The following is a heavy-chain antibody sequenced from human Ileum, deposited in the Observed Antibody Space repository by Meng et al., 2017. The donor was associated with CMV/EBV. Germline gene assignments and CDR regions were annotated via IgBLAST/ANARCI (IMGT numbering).Heavy chain of an antibody. CDR3: AKVGHRTTVTIFYYYYGMDV. V-gene: IGHV3-23*01. CDR2: ISGSGGST. J-gene: IGHJ6*04. CDR1: GFTFSSYA. Sequence: GESLKISCAASGFTFSSYAMSWVRQAPGKGLEWVSAISGSGGSTYYADSVKGRFTISRDNSKNTLYLQMNSLRAEDTAVYYCAKVGHRTTVTIFYYYYGMDVWGKGTTVTVSS. D-gene: IGHD4-11*01.